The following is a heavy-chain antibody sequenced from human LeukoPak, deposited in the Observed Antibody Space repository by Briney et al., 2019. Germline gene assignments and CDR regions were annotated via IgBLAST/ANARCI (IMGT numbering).Heavy chain of an antibody. Sequence: ASVKVSCKATGYTFTDYYMHWVRQAPGRGLEWMGIINPSGGTTTYAQKFQGRVTMPRDTSTSTVYMELSSLRFEDTAVYYCARGDSSGYYGAFDYWGQGTLVTVSS. CDR2: INPSGGTT. V-gene: IGHV1-46*01. CDR1: GYTFTDYY. CDR3: ARGDSSGYYGAFDY. J-gene: IGHJ4*02. D-gene: IGHD3-22*01.